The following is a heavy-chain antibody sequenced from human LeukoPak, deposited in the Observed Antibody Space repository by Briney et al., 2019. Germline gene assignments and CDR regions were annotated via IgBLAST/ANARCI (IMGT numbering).Heavy chain of an antibody. Sequence: HPGGSLRLSCAASGFTVRSNYMSWVRQAPGKGLEWVSVISSGGSTYCADSVKGRFTISRDSSKNTLYLQMKSLRPEDTALYYCSRDRMGTKSFDYWGQGTLVTVSS. CDR1: GFTVRSNY. D-gene: IGHD5-24*01. CDR3: SRDRMGTKSFDY. CDR2: ISSGGST. J-gene: IGHJ4*02. V-gene: IGHV3-66*01.